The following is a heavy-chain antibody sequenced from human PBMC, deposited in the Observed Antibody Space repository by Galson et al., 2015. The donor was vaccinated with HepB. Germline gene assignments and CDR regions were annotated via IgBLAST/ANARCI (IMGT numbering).Heavy chain of an antibody. CDR3: ASQNPDGYSSGWGHFDY. CDR2: ISGGSSYI. J-gene: IGHJ4*02. D-gene: IGHD6-19*01. V-gene: IGHV3-21*01. Sequence: SLRLSCATSEFTFSHYSMNWVRQAPGKGLEWVSSISGGSSYIYYADSVKGRFTISRDNAKNSLYLQMNSLRAEDTAVYYCASQNPDGYSSGWGHFDYWGQGTLVTVPS. CDR1: EFTFSHYS.